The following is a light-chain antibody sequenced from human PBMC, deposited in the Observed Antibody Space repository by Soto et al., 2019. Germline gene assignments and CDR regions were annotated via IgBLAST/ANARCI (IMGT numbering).Light chain of an antibody. J-gene: IGLJ2*01. V-gene: IGLV1-40*01. CDR3: QSYDNILRVI. Sequence: QSVLPPPPSVSGALGQNITISCSGRSSTLGTNYDVHWYQRLPETAPKLLIYSNTNRPSGVPVRFSGSKSGTSASLAITGLQAEDEADYYCQSYDNILRVIFGGGTKVTVL. CDR2: SNT. CDR1: SSTLGTNYD.